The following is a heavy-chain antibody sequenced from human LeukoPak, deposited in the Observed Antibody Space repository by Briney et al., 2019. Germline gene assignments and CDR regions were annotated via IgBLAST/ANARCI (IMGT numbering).Heavy chain of an antibody. V-gene: IGHV3-74*01. J-gene: IGHJ4*02. Sequence: GGSLRLSCAASGFTFSSYWMHWVRQAPGKGLVWVSRINSDGSSTSYADSVKGRFTISRDNSKNTLYLQMGSLRAEDMAVYYCARGYCTSTSCHYYFDFWGQGTLVTVSS. CDR2: INSDGSST. CDR1: GFTFSSYW. CDR3: ARGYCTSTSCHYYFDF. D-gene: IGHD2-2*01.